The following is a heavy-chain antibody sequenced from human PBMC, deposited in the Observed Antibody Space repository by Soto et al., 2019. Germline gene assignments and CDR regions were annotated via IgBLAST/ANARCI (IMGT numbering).Heavy chain of an antibody. V-gene: IGHV3-7*01. CDR1: GFTFSSYW. Sequence: EVPLVESGGGLVQPGGSLRLSCAASGFTFSSYWMSWVRQAPGKGLEWVANIKQDGSEKYYVDSVKGRFTISRDNAKNSLYLQMNSLRAEDTAVYYCARDTTYCSGGSCYSDAFDIWGQGTMVTVSS. J-gene: IGHJ3*02. CDR2: IKQDGSEK. D-gene: IGHD2-15*01. CDR3: ARDTTYCSGGSCYSDAFDI.